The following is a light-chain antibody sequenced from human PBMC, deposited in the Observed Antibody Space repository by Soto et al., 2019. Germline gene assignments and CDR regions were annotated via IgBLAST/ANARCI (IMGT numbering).Light chain of an antibody. CDR3: QAYDYSLTAFV. CDR2: GNR. J-gene: IGLJ3*02. Sequence: QSVLTQPPSVSGSPGQRVTISCTGNNSNLGAGYDVHWYQQLPGAAPKLVVFGNRNRPSGVPERFSGSKSGTSASLAITGVQAEDEADYYCQAYDYSLTAFVFGGGTKLTVL. V-gene: IGLV1-40*01. CDR1: NSNLGAGYD.